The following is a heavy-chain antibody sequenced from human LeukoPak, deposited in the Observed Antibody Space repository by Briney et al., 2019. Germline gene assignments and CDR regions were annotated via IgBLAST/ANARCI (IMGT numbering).Heavy chain of an antibody. D-gene: IGHD2-15*01. CDR3: ARGVADYYYYGMDV. J-gene: IGHJ6*02. V-gene: IGHV1-2*02. CDR1: GYTFTGYY. Sequence: GASVKVSCMASGYTFTGYYMHWVRQAPGQGLEWMGWINPNSGGTNYAQKFQGRVTMTRDTSISTAYMELSRLRSDDTAVYYCARGVADYYYYGMDVWGQGTTVTVSS. CDR2: INPNSGGT.